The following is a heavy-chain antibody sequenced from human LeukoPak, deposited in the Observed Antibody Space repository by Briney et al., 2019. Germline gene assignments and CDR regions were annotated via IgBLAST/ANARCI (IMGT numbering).Heavy chain of an antibody. D-gene: IGHD2-15*01. CDR2: ISYDGSNK. V-gene: IGHV3-30*18. CDR3: AKDYCSGGSCYFGGYYGMDV. CDR1: GFTFSSYG. J-gene: IGHJ6*04. Sequence: VGSLRLSCAASGFTFSSYGMHWVRQAPGKGLEWVAVISYDGSNKYYADSVKGRFTISRDNSKNTLYLQMNSLRAEDTAVYYCAKDYCSGGSCYFGGYYGMDVWGKGTTVTVSS.